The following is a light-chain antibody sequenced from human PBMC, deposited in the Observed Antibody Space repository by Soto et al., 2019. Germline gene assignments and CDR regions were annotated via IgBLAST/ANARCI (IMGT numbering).Light chain of an antibody. CDR3: QQYSSSTLT. CDR1: QTITNNY. Sequence: EVVLTQSPATLSLSPGERATLSCGASQTITNNYLAWYQQAPGLAPRLLIFDASRKATGIPDRFSGSGSGTEFTLTISRLEPEDFAVYYCQQYSSSTLTFGGGTKVEIK. CDR2: DAS. J-gene: IGKJ4*01. V-gene: IGKV3D-20*01.